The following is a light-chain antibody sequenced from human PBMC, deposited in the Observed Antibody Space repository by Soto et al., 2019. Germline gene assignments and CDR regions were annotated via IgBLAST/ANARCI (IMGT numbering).Light chain of an antibody. CDR2: EVN. Sequence: QSVLPQPPSASGSPGQSVTISCTGTSSDVVYYNYVSWYQQHPGKAPKLMIYEVNNRPSGVPDRFSGYRSGNTASLTVSGLQAEDEASYYCSSHAGRNNYVIFGGGTQLTVL. J-gene: IGLJ2*01. CDR1: SSDVVYYNY. V-gene: IGLV2-8*01. CDR3: SSHAGRNNYVI.